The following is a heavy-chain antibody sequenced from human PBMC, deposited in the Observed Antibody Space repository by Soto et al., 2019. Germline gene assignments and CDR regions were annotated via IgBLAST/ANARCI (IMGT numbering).Heavy chain of an antibody. CDR2: IIPISGRT. CDR3: ATRGTQGRWLEFADY. J-gene: IGHJ4*02. V-gene: IGHV1-69*01. Sequence: QVQLVQSGAEVKRPGSSVKVSCEASGGTFSSLGFTWVRQAPGQGLEWMGGIIPISGRTTFAPKFLGRVTITADESTRTTYMELTALTSGDTAIYYCATRGTQGRWLEFADYWGQGTLVTVSS. CDR1: GGTFSSLG. D-gene: IGHD5-12*01.